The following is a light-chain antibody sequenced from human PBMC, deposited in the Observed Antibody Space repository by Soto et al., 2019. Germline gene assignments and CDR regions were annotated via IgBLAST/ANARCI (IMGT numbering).Light chain of an antibody. CDR3: AAWDDSLNGHVV. Sequence: QSVLTQPPSASGTPGQRVTISCSGSGSNIGSHTVNWFQQLPGAAPKLLIYTNNQRPSGVPDRFSGAKSGTSASLAISGLQSEDEADYYWAAWDDSLNGHVVFGGGTKVTVL. J-gene: IGLJ2*01. CDR1: GSNIGSHT. V-gene: IGLV1-44*01. CDR2: TNN.